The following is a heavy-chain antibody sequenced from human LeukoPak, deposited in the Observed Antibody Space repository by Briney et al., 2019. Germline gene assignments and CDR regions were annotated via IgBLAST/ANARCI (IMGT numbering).Heavy chain of an antibody. D-gene: IGHD2-15*01. CDR3: ARRTHVRHYCNDGRCYYMDV. V-gene: IGHV1-46*01. Sequence: ASVKVSCKASGYTFTSFYMYWVRQAPGQGLEWMGIINPSGGSTSYAQKFQGRVTMTRDMSTSTVYMELSSLRSEDTAVYYCARRTHVRHYCNDGRCYYMDVWGKGTTVTVSS. CDR1: GYTFTSFY. J-gene: IGHJ6*03. CDR2: INPSGGST.